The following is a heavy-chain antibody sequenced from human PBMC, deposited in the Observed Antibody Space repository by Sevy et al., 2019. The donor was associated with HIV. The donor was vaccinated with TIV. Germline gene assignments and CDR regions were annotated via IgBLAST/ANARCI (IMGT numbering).Heavy chain of an antibody. CDR3: ANGSSRWYPYYYYYYYMDV. J-gene: IGHJ6*03. CDR2: IYSGGST. V-gene: IGHV3-53*01. D-gene: IGHD6-13*01. Sequence: GGSLRLSCAASGFTVSSNYMSWVRQAPGKGLEWVSVIYSGGSTYYADSVKGRFTISRDNSKNTLYLQMNSLRAEDTAVYYCANGSSRWYPYYYYYYYMDVWGKGTTVTVSS. CDR1: GFTVSSNY.